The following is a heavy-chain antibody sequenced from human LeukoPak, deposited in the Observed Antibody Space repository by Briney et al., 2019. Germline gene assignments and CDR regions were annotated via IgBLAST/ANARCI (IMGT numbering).Heavy chain of an antibody. V-gene: IGHV3-30*18. J-gene: IGHJ4*02. CDR2: ISYDGSNK. CDR3: AKRYGSGSYYAW. D-gene: IGHD3-10*01. CDR1: GFTFSSYA. Sequence: PAGTLSLSCAASGFTFSSYAMHWVRQAPGKGLEWWAVISYDGSNKYYADSVKGRFTISRDNSKNKLYLQMNTLRAEDTAAYYCAKRYGSGSYYAWGGQGTLVTVSS.